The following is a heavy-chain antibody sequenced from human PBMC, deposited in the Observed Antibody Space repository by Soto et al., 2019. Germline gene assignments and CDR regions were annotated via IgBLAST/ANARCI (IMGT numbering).Heavy chain of an antibody. J-gene: IGHJ4*02. Sequence: ASVKVSCKSSCYTFTSYGISLFRHSPGQGLEWMGWISAYNGNTNYAQKLQGRVTMTTDTSTSTAYMELRSLRSDDTAVYYCAREDFWSGYYYFDYWGQGTLVTVSS. CDR3: AREDFWSGYYYFDY. CDR2: ISAYNGNT. V-gene: IGHV1-18*01. D-gene: IGHD3-3*01. CDR1: CYTFTSYG.